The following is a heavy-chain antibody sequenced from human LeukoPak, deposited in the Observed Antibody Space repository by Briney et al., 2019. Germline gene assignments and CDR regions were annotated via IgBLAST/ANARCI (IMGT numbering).Heavy chain of an antibody. CDR3: ARDPRTVRI. CDR1: GFTFSTYA. J-gene: IGHJ4*02. CDR2: ISGSGDDT. V-gene: IGHV3-23*01. D-gene: IGHD1-1*01. Sequence: GGSLRLSCAASGFTFSTYAMTWVRQAPGKGLEWVSLISGSGDDTNYADSVRGRFTISRDNAKNSLYLQMNSLRVEDTAVYYCARDPRTVRIWGQGTLVTVSS.